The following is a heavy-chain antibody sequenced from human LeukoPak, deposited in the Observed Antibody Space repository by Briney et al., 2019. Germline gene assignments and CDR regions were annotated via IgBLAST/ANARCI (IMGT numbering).Heavy chain of an antibody. CDR1: GGSFSGYY. Sequence: SETLSLTCAVYGGSFSGYYWSWIRQLPGKGLEWIGEINHSGSTNYNPSLKSRVTISVDTSKDQFSLKLSSVTAADTAVYYCARVVWFLDYWGQGTLVTVSS. CDR2: INHSGST. CDR3: ARVVWFLDY. J-gene: IGHJ4*02. D-gene: IGHD3-3*01. V-gene: IGHV4-34*01.